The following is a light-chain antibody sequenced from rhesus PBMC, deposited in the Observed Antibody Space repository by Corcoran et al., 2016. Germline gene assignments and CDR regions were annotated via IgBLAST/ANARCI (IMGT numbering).Light chain of an antibody. V-gene: IGKV1-21*01. J-gene: IGKJ1*01. CDR2: KAS. CDR3: QQHDSAPRT. Sequence: DIQMTQSPSSLSASVGDRVTITCRASQGISIWLAWYQQKPGKAPKLLIYKASTLQSGVPSRFSGSGSGTECTLTISSLQPEDFATYYCQQHDSAPRTFGQGTTVEIK. CDR1: QGISIW.